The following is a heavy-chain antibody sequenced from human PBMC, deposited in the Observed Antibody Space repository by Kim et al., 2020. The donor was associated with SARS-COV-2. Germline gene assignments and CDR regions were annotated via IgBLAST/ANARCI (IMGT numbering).Heavy chain of an antibody. D-gene: IGHD3-16*01. Sequence: GGSLRLSCAASGFTFSGYAMHWVRQAPGKGLEWVAFITYDGDNTYYADSVKGRFTISRDNANNTLYLQMNSLRPDDMAVYYCTRPQGGGYDPRFDYWG. CDR3: TRPQGGGYDPRFDY. V-gene: IGHV3-30-3*01. CDR2: ITYDGDNT. CDR1: GFTFSGYA. J-gene: IGHJ4*01.